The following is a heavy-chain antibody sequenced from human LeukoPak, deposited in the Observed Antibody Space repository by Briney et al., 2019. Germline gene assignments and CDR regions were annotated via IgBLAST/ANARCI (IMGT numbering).Heavy chain of an antibody. V-gene: IGHV4-59*08. D-gene: IGHD6-13*01. CDR3: ARHVAATGIADYFQY. CDR1: GGFITSYY. Sequence: NPSETLSLTCTVSGGFITSYYWSWLRQPPGEGLEWIGYLYYSGTNQYNPSLKSRVTISADKSKNQISLSLRSVTATDTAIYYCARHVAATGIADYFQYWGQGSLVTVSS. J-gene: IGHJ1*01. CDR2: LYYSGTN.